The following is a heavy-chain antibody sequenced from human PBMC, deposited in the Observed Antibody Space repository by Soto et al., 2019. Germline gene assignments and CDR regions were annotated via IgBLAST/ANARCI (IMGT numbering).Heavy chain of an antibody. CDR1: GFSLSTGGVG. D-gene: IGHD2-2*01. V-gene: IGHV2-5*02. J-gene: IGHJ4*02. CDR3: AHRYVVYQFDY. Sequence: QITLKESGPTLVKPTQTLTLTCTFSGFSLSTGGVGVGWIRQPPGEALEWLALLFWDDDKRYSPSLKSRLTITKGTSRNQVVLIMTNMAPVDTAIYYCAHRYVVYQFDYWGQGTLVTVSS. CDR2: LFWDDDK.